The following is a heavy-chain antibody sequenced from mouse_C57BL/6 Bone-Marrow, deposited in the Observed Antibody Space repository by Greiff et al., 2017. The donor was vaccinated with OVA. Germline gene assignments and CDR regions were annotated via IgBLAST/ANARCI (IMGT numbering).Heavy chain of an antibody. CDR3: ARYYGSSYDWYFDV. CDR2: INPSSGYT. D-gene: IGHD1-1*01. V-gene: IGHV1-4*01. Sequence: VNVVESGAELARPGASVKMSCKASGYTFTSYTMHWVKQRPGQGLEWIGYINPSSGYTKYNQKFKDKATLTADKSSSTAYMQLSSLTSEDSAVYYCARYYGSSYDWYFDVWGTGTTVTVSS. CDR1: GYTFTSYT. J-gene: IGHJ1*03.